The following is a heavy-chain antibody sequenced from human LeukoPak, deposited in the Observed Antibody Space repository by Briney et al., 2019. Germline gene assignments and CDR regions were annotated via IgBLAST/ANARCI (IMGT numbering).Heavy chain of an antibody. CDR2: VHYSGTT. J-gene: IGHJ4*02. D-gene: IGHD3-9*01. Sequence: PSQTLSLTCTVSVGSISSGDKYWSGIRQPRGKGLEWIGNVHYSGTTSYNSSLTSRLSMSVDRSKNQFSLRLSSVTAADTAVYYCARDWRLVDWGQGTLVTVSS. CDR3: ARDWRLVD. V-gene: IGHV4-30-4*01. CDR1: VGSISSGDKY.